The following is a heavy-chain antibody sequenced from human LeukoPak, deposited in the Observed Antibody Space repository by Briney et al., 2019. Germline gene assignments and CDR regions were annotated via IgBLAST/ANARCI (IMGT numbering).Heavy chain of an antibody. J-gene: IGHJ5*02. CDR3: PRDSETAGYCSVGSCYSTCSWSDP. Sequence: PGGSLRLSCAASGFTFSSSAMHWVRQAPGKGLEWVALIWYDGSNEDYADPVKGRFTISRDNSKNTLYLQMNSLRAEDSALYNCPRDSETAGYCSVGSCYSTCSWSDPWGQGTLVTVSS. CDR1: GFTFSSSA. CDR2: IWYDGSNE. D-gene: IGHD2-15*01. V-gene: IGHV3-33*01.